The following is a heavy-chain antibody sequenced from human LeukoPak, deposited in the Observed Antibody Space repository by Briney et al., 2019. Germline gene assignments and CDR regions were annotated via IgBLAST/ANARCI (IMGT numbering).Heavy chain of an antibody. J-gene: IGHJ4*02. Sequence: PSETLSLTCTVSGYSISSAYGGWIRQPPGKGLEWIVTISHSGSTYYNPSLQSRVTLSGDPSHSHYSLKLSSVPAADTAVYYCARVNTVMATFHYWGQGTLVTVSS. CDR3: ARVNTVMATFHY. CDR2: ISHSGST. V-gene: IGHV4-38-2*02. D-gene: IGHD5-18*01. CDR1: GYSISSAY.